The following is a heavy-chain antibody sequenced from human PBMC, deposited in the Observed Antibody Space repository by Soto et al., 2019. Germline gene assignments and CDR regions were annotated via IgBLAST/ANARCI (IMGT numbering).Heavy chain of an antibody. CDR2: VTGRGERL. V-gene: IGHV3-23*01. J-gene: IGHJ4*02. CDR3: VKESPYESVWNYYFGD. CDR1: GFIFGSYA. D-gene: IGHD1-7*01. Sequence: EVQLLESGGGLVQPGGSLRLSCGASGFIFGSYAMSWVRQAPGKGPEWVSAVTGRGERLYYADSVRGRFTISRDNSKNILYLYMNGLRAEDTALYYCVKESPYESVWNYYFGDWSQGTAVTVSP.